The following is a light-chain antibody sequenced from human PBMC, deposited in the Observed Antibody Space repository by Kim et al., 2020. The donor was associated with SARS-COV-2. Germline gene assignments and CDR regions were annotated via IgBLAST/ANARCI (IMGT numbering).Light chain of an antibody. Sequence: EIVLTQSPATLSLSPGERATLSCGASQSVSNSYLAWYQQKPGLAPRLLIYDASSRATGIPDRFSGSGSGTDFTLTISRLEPEDFAVYYCQQYGSSPLTFGGGTKVEI. J-gene: IGKJ4*01. V-gene: IGKV3D-20*01. CDR1: QSVSNSY. CDR2: DAS. CDR3: QQYGSSPLT.